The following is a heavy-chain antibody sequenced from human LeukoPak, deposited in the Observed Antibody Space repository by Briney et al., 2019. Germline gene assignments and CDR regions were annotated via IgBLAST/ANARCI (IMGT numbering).Heavy chain of an antibody. J-gene: IGHJ4*02. V-gene: IGHV3-64*04. CDR3: ARDRLRYCSSTSCPLGSY. CDR2: ISSNGGST. CDR1: GFTFSSYA. Sequence: GGSLRLSCSASGFTFSSYAMHWVRQAPGEGLEFVSAISSNGGSTYYADSVKGRFTISRDNSKSTLYLQMNSLRAEDTAVYYCARDRLRYCSSTSCPLGSYWGQGTLVTVSS. D-gene: IGHD2-2*01.